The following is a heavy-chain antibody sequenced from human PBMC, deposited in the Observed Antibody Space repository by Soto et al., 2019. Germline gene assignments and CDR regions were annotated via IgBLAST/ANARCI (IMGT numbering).Heavy chain of an antibody. CDR1: GGTFSSYA. CDR3: ASGKVRNIGGMDV. J-gene: IGHJ6*02. CDR2: IIPIFGTA. V-gene: IGHV1-69*13. Sequence: SVKVSCKASGGTFSSYAISGVRQAPGQGLEWMGGIIPIFGTANYAQKFQGRVTITADESTSTAYMELSSLRSEDTAVYYCASGKVRNIGGMDVWGQGTTVTVSS. D-gene: IGHD3-10*01.